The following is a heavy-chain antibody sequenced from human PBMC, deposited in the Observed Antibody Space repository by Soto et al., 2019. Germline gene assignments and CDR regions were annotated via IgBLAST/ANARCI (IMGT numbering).Heavy chain of an antibody. CDR1: GGSISSYY. J-gene: IGHJ6*03. V-gene: IGHV4-59*01. CDR3: AREIVGLYGSGSYYYYYYMDV. D-gene: IGHD3-10*01. Sequence: SETLSLTCTVSGGSISSYYWSWIRQPPGKGLEWIGYIYYSGSTNYNPSLKSRVTISVDTSKNQFSLKLSSVTAADTAVYYCAREIVGLYGSGSYYYYYYMDVWGKGTTVTVSS. CDR2: IYYSGST.